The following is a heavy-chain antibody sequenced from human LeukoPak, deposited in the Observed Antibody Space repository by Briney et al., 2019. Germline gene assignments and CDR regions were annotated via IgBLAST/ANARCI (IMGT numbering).Heavy chain of an antibody. D-gene: IGHD2-2*01. CDR2: INPSGGST. CDR3: ARDGRYCSSTSCYGNNWFDP. J-gene: IGHJ5*02. Sequence: GASVKVSCKASGYIFTSYFMHWVRQAPGQGLEWMGLINPSGGSTRYAQKFQGRVTMTRDMSTSTVYMELSRLRSDDTAVYYCARDGRYCSSTSCYGNNWFDPWGQGTLVTVSS. CDR1: GYIFTSYF. V-gene: IGHV1-46*01.